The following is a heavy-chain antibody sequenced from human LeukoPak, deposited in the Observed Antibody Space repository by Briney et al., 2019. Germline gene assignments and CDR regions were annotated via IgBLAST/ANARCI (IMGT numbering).Heavy chain of an antibody. CDR3: ARLSCSSSSCPLDY. V-gene: IGHV5-51*01. Sequence: GESLQISCKGFGYRFTNYWIGWVRQMPGKGLEWMGIIYPGDSDTRYSPSFQGQVTISADKSISTAHLRWSSLKASDTAMYYCARLSCSSSSCPLDYWGQGTLVTVSS. CDR2: IYPGDSDT. D-gene: IGHD2-2*01. CDR1: GYRFTNYW. J-gene: IGHJ4*02.